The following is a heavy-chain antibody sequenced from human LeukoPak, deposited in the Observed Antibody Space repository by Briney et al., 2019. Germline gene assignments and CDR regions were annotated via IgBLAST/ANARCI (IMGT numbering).Heavy chain of an antibody. CDR1: GGSISSGDYY. D-gene: IGHD4-17*01. J-gene: IGHJ5*02. CDR3: ARVEDYGDYDGLRRWFDP. Sequence: PSETLSLTCTVSGGSISSGDYYWSWIRQPPGKGLEWIGYIYYSGSTYYNPSLKSRVTISVDTSKNQFSLKLSSVTAADTAVYYCARVEDYGDYDGLRRWFDPWGQGTLVTSPQ. CDR2: IYYSGST. V-gene: IGHV4-30-4*01.